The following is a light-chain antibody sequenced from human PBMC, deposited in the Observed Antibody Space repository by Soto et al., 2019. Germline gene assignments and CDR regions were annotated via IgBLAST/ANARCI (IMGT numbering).Light chain of an antibody. CDR1: LRLRSSD. CDR2: GAS. Sequence: VLTQSPGPLSLSPGERATLSCKSTLRLRSSDFAWYQQKPGQAPRLLIYGASSRAAGIPDRFSGSGSGTDFTLTISRLEPEDFAVFYWQHDDRLPITFGQGTRLEIK. V-gene: IGKV3-20*01. J-gene: IGKJ5*01. CDR3: QHDDRLPIT.